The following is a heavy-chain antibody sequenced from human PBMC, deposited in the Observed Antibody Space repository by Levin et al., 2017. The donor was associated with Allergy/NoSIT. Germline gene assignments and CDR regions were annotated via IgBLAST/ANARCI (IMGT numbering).Heavy chain of an antibody. CDR1: GFSFSSYA. CDR2: ISGSGGST. V-gene: IGHV3-23*01. Sequence: PGGSLRLSCAASGFSFSSYAMTWVRQAPGKGPEWVSAISGSGGSTYYADSVKGRFTISRDNSKNTLYLQMNSLRAEDTAVYYCAKDSHSSSSSCYGLDYWGQGTLVTVSS. J-gene: IGHJ4*02. CDR3: AKDSHSSSSSCYGLDY. D-gene: IGHD2-2*01.